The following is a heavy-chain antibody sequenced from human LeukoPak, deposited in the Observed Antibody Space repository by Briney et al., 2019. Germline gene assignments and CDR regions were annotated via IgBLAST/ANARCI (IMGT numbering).Heavy chain of an antibody. CDR3: ARDSGNWGAYYYYYGMGV. J-gene: IGHJ6*02. CDR2: TYYSSKWYN. D-gene: IGHD7-27*01. CDR1: GDSVSSNSAG. Sequence: SQTLSLTCAISGDSVSSNSAGWNWIRQSPSRGLEWLGRTYYSSKWYNDYAVSVKSRITINPDTSKNQFSLQLNSVTPEDTAVYYCARDSGNWGAYYYYYGMGVWGQGTTVTVSS. V-gene: IGHV6-1*01.